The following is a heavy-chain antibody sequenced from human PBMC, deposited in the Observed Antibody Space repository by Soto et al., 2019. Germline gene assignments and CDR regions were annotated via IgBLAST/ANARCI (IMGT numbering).Heavy chain of an antibody. J-gene: IGHJ4*02. CDR1: GYSFTSYW. Sequence: GESLKISCKGSGYSFTSYWISWVRQMPGKGLEWMGRIDPSDSYTNYSPSFQGHVTISADKSISTAYLQWSSLKASDTAMYYCAPLLIAAAGSETFDSWGQGTLVTVSS. V-gene: IGHV5-10-1*01. CDR3: APLLIAAAGSETFDS. D-gene: IGHD6-13*01. CDR2: IDPSDSYT.